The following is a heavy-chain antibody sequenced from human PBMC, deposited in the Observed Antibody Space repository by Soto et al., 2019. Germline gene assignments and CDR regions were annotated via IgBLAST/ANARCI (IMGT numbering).Heavy chain of an antibody. CDR1: GFTFSDYY. CDR3: ARDSTGWRAVYDY. CDR2: ISSSGSYT. V-gene: IGHV3-11*05. D-gene: IGHD6-19*01. J-gene: IGHJ4*02. Sequence: SLRLSCAVSGFTFSDYYMTWIRQVPGKGLEWISYISSSGSYTNYADSVQGRFTISRDNAKNSLYLQMNSLRAEDTAIYYCARDSTGWRAVYDYWGQGTLVTVSS.